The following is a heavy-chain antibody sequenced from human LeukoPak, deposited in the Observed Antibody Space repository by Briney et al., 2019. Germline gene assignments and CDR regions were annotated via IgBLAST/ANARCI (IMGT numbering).Heavy chain of an antibody. CDR1: GYTFTGYY. J-gene: IGHJ5*02. CDR2: INPNSGGT. Sequence: ASVKVSCKASGYTFTGYYMHWVRPAPGQGLEWMGWINPNSGGTNYAQKFQGRITMTRDTSISTAYMELSRLRSDDTAVYYCAREGASIAVAGSWFDPWGQGTLVTVSS. CDR3: AREGASIAVAGSWFDP. V-gene: IGHV1-2*02. D-gene: IGHD6-19*01.